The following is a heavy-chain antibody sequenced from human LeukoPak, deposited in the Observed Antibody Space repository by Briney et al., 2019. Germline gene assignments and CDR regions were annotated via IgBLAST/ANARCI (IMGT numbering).Heavy chain of an antibody. Sequence: GGSLRLSCAASGFTFSSYEMNWVRQAPGKGLEWVSYISSSGSTIYYADSVKGRFTISRDNAKNSLYLQMNSLRAEDTAVYYCARDGMGAIVDYWGQRTLVTVSS. D-gene: IGHD1-26*01. CDR1: GFTFSSYE. CDR2: ISSSGSTI. J-gene: IGHJ4*02. CDR3: ARDGMGAIVDY. V-gene: IGHV3-48*03.